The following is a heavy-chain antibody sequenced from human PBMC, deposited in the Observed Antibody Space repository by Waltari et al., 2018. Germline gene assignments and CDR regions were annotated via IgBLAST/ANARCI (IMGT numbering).Heavy chain of an antibody. V-gene: IGHV5-51*01. CDR2: SEPGDPET. J-gene: IGHJ3*01. D-gene: IGHD5-12*01. Sequence: EVQLVQSGAEVKKPGESLKISCKGSGYSFINSWIGWGRQMPGKGLESMGISEPGDPETRFNPSFQGQVTSSVDKSITTAYLQWSSLKASDTAMYYCARRERGDGYTGAFDVWGQGTMVTVSS. CDR3: ARRERGDGYTGAFDV. CDR1: GYSFINSW.